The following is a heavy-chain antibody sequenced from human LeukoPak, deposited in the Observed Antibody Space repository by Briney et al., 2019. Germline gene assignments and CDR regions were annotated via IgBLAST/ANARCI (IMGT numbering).Heavy chain of an antibody. CDR3: ARALEQQLNWFDP. CDR1: GGTFSSYA. CDR2: IIPIFGTA. Sequence: GASVKVSCKASGGTFSSYAISWVRQAPGQGLEWMGGIIPIFGTANYAQKFQGRVTITADKSTSTAYMELSSLRSEDTAVYYCARALEQQLNWFDPWGQGTLVTVSS. J-gene: IGHJ5*02. V-gene: IGHV1-69*06. D-gene: IGHD6-13*01.